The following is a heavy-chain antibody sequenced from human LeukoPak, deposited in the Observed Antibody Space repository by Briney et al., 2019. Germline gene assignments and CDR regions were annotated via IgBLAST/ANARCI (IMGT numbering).Heavy chain of an antibody. CDR2: ISWNSGYI. D-gene: IGHD1-26*01. Sequence: PGGSLRLSCAASGFTFDDYAMHWVRQAPGKGLEWVSGISWNSGYIGYEDSVKGRFTISRDNSKNSLYLQMNSLRTEDTALYYCAKERERVIDHWGQGTLVTVSS. CDR3: AKERERVIDH. CDR1: GFTFDDYA. J-gene: IGHJ4*02. V-gene: IGHV3-9*01.